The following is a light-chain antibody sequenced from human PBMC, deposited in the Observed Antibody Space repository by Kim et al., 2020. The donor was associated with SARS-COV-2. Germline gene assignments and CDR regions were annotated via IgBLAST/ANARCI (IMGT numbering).Light chain of an antibody. V-gene: IGLV2-23*02. CDR2: EVR. J-gene: IGLJ3*02. CDR1: SGDIGNDNL. Sequence: QSALTQPASVSGSPGQSITISCTGTSGDIGNDNLVSWYQHHPGKAPKLIIFEVRKRPSGVSDRFSGSKSGNTASLTVSGLQADDEADYFCCANAAGSTWVVGGGNQVTVL. CDR3: CANAAGSTWV.